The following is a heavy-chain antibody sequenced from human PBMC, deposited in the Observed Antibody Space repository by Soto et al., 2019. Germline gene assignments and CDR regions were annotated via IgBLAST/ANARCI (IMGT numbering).Heavy chain of an antibody. CDR2: IKSKTDGGTT. J-gene: IGHJ6*02. D-gene: IGHD3-3*01. V-gene: IGHV3-15*07. CDR3: TTFPLRFLEWSPKIYYYYGMDV. Sequence: PGGSLRLSCAASGFTFSNAWMNWVRQAPGKGLEWVGRIKSKTDGGTTDYAAPVKGRFTISGDDSKNTLYLQMNSLKTEDTAVYYCTTFPLRFLEWSPKIYYYYGMDVWGQGTTVTVSS. CDR1: GFTFSNAW.